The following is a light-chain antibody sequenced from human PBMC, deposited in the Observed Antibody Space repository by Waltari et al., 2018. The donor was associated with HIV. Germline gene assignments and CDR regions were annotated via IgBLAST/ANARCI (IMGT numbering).Light chain of an antibody. CDR1: SSGFGGYNY. J-gene: IGLJ3*02. CDR2: DVT. Sequence: QSALTQPRSVSGSPGQSVTISCTGTSSGFGGYNYVSWYQQHPNKAPKLMIYDVTKRPSGVPDRFPGSQSGHTASLTIAGLQADDEADYYCCAYAGSYTLFGGGTKVTVL. V-gene: IGLV2-11*01. CDR3: CAYAGSYTL.